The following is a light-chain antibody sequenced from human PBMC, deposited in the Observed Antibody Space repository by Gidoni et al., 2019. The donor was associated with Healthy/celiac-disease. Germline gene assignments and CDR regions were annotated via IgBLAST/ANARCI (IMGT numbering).Light chain of an antibody. J-gene: IGKJ5*01. CDR1: QGISSY. V-gene: IGKV1-9*01. Sequence: IQLTQSPSSLSASVGDRVTITCRASQGISSYLAWYQQKPGKAPKLLIYAASTFQSGVPSRFSGSGTGTDFTLTISRLQPEDFATYYWQQLNSYPITFGQGTRLEIK. CDR2: AAS. CDR3: QQLNSYPIT.